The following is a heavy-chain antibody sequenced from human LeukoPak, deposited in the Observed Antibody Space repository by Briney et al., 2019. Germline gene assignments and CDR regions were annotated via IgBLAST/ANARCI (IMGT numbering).Heavy chain of an antibody. D-gene: IGHD6-19*01. CDR2: ISYDGSNK. Sequence: PGGSLRLSCAASGFTFSSYGMHWVRQAPGKGLEWVAVISYDGSNKYYADSVKGRFTISRDNSKNTLYLQINSLRAEDTAVYYCAKDSAVAGLDYWGQGTLVTVSS. V-gene: IGHV3-30*18. J-gene: IGHJ4*02. CDR3: AKDSAVAGLDY. CDR1: GFTFSSYG.